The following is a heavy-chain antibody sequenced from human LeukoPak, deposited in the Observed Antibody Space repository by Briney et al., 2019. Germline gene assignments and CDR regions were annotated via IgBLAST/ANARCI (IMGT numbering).Heavy chain of an antibody. CDR3: ARDPTRGYDFWSGYYEGGDY. CDR1: GYTFTGYY. Sequence: ASVKVSCKASGYTFTGYYMHWVRQAPGQGLEWMGWINPNSGGTNYAQKFQGRVTMTRDTSISTAYMELSRLRSDDTAVYYCARDPTRGYDFWSGYYEGGDYWGQGTLSPSPQ. D-gene: IGHD3-3*01. CDR2: INPNSGGT. J-gene: IGHJ4*02. V-gene: IGHV1-2*02.